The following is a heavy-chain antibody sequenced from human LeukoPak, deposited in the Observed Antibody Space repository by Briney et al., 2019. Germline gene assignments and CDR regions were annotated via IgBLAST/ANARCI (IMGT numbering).Heavy chain of an antibody. CDR3: AREIRGYYAAY. CDR1: GFNFVNYA. D-gene: IGHD3-3*01. CDR2: ISYDGSFQ. J-gene: IGHJ4*02. Sequence: GGSLRLSCAASGFNFVNYAMHWVRQAPGKGLDWVALISYDGSFQSYADSVKGRFTISRDSSTNTVSLQMNSLRDEDAAMYYCAREIRGYYAAYWGQGILVTVSS. V-gene: IGHV3-30*04.